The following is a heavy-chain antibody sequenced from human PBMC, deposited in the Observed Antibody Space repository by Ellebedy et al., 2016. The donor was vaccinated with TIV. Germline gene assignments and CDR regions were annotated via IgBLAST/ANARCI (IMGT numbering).Heavy chain of an antibody. D-gene: IGHD1-7*01. J-gene: IGHJ4*02. Sequence: AASVKVPCKVSGYTLTELSMHWVRQAPGKGLEWMGGFDPEDGETIYAQKFQGRVTMTEDTSTDTAYMELSSLRSEDTAVYYCATVGKTGTTLGYWGQGTLVTVSS. V-gene: IGHV1-24*01. CDR2: FDPEDGET. CDR3: ATVGKTGTTLGY. CDR1: GYTLTELS.